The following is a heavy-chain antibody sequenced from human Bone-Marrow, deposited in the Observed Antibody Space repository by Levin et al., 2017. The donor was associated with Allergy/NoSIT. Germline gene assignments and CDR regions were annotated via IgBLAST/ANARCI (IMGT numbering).Heavy chain of an antibody. CDR2: IYHSGST. D-gene: IGHD2-15*01. CDR1: GYSISSGYY. CDR3: ARDGYCSGGSCYWVNWFDP. J-gene: IGHJ5*02. Sequence: SETLSLTCTVSGYSISSGYYWGWIRQPPGKGLEWIGSIYHSGSTYYNPSLKSRVTISVDTSKNQFSLKLSSVTAADTAVYYCARDGYCSGGSCYWVNWFDPWGQGTLVTVSS. V-gene: IGHV4-38-2*02.